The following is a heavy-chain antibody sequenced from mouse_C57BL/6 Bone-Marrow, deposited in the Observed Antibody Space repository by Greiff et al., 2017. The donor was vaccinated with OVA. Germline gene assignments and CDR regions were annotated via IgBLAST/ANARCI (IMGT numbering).Heavy chain of an antibody. Sequence: EVQLVESGAELVRPGASVKLSCTASGFNIKDYYMHWVKQRPEQGLEWIGWIDPENGDTEYASKIQGKATITADTSSNTAYLQLSSLKSEDTAVYYCTTGYFDYWGQGTTLTVSA. CDR1: GFNIKDYY. V-gene: IGHV14-4*01. CDR3: TTGYFDY. CDR2: IDPENGDT. J-gene: IGHJ2*01.